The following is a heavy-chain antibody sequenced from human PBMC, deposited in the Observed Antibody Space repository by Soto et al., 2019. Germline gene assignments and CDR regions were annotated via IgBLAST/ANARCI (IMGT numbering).Heavy chain of an antibody. CDR2: IYYSGST. Sequence: PSETLSLTCTVSGGSISSSSYYWGWIRQPPGKGLEWIGSIYYSGSTYYNPSLKSRVIISVDTSKNQFSLKLSSVTAADTAVYYCARDSPWFDPWGQGTLVTSPQ. CDR1: GGSISSSSYY. J-gene: IGHJ5*02. CDR3: ARDSPWFDP. V-gene: IGHV4-39*07.